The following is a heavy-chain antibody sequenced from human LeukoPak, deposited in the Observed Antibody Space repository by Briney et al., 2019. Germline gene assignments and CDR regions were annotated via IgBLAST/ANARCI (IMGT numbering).Heavy chain of an antibody. J-gene: IGHJ4*02. D-gene: IGHD3-9*01. CDR1: GFTFSSYG. CDR3: AKTKGRYLDWLYY. Sequence: GGSLRLSCAASGFTFSSYGMHWVRQAPGKGLEWVAFIRYDGSSKDYADSVKGRFTISRDNSKNTLYLRMNSLRAEDTAVYYCAKTKGRYLDWLYYWGQGALVIVSS. CDR2: IRYDGSSK. V-gene: IGHV3-30*02.